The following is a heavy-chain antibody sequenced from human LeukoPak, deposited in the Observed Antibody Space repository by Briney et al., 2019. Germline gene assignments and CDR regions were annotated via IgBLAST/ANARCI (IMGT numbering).Heavy chain of an antibody. J-gene: IGHJ4*02. Sequence: ASVKVSCKASGYTFTGYYMHWVRQAPGQGLEWMGWINPNSGGTNYAQKFQGRVTVTRDTSISTAYMELSRLRTDDTAVYYCARDTKKVPAAMYILDYWGQGTLVTVSS. CDR2: INPNSGGT. CDR1: GYTFTGYY. CDR3: ARDTKKVPAAMYILDY. D-gene: IGHD2-2*01. V-gene: IGHV1-2*02.